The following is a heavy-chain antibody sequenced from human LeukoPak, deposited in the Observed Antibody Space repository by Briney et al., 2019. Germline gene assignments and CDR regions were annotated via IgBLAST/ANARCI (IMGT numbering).Heavy chain of an antibody. Sequence: PSETLSLTCAVYGGSFSGYYWSWIRQPPGKGLEWIGEINHSGSTNYNPSLKSRVTISVDTSKNQFSLKLSSVTAADTAVYYCARGIAVADFDYWGQGTLVTVSS. CDR1: GGSFSGYY. D-gene: IGHD6-19*01. CDR3: ARGIAVADFDY. CDR2: INHSGST. V-gene: IGHV4-34*01. J-gene: IGHJ4*02.